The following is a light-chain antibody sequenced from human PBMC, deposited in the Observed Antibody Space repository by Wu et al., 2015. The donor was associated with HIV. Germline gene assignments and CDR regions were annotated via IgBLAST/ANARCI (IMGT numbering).Light chain of an antibody. CDR1: QNIGSNY. J-gene: IGKJ1*01. Sequence: EIVLTQSPGTLSLSPGERATLPCRASQNIGSNYLAWYLQKPGQAPRLLIYGASTRATAIPDRFSGSGSGTDFTLTISRLEPEDFAVYYCQQYDRSPGTFGQGTKVEIK. V-gene: IGKV3-20*01. CDR3: QQYDRSPGT. CDR2: GAS.